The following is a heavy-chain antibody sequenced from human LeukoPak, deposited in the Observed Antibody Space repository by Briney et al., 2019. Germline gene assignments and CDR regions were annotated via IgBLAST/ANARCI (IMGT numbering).Heavy chain of an antibody. CDR3: ARFCGGGRCVDY. Sequence: PSETLSLTCTVSGGSISSSSYYWGWIRQPPGKGLEWIGYIYYSGSTKYNPSLKSRVTISVDTSKNQFSLRMSSVTAADTAVYYRARFCGGGRCVDYWGQGTPVTVSS. CDR2: IYYSGST. V-gene: IGHV4-61*05. J-gene: IGHJ4*02. CDR1: GGSISSSSYY. D-gene: IGHD2-15*01.